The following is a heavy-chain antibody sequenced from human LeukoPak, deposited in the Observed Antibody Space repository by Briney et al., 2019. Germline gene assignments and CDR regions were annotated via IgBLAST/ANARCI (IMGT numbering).Heavy chain of an antibody. CDR3: AKEATIKGFGAFDI. V-gene: IGHV3-30*18. Sequence: PGGSLRLSCAASGFTFSSYGMHWVRQAPGKGLEWVAVISYDGSNKYYADSVKGRFTISRDNSKNTLYLQMNSLRAEDTAVYYCAKEATIKGFGAFDIWGQGTMVTVSS. CDR1: GFTFSSYG. D-gene: IGHD5-12*01. J-gene: IGHJ3*02. CDR2: ISYDGSNK.